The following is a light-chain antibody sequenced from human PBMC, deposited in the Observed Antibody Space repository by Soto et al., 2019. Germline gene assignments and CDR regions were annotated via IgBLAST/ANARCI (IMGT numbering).Light chain of an antibody. J-gene: IGKJ2*01. CDR2: GAS. CDR1: QSVSSN. V-gene: IGKV3-15*01. Sequence: EIVMTQSPATLSVSPGERATLSCRASQSVSSNLAWYQQKPGQAPRLLIYGASTRATGIPARFSVSGSGTEFTLTISSLQSEDFAGYYCQQYNNWPLYTFGQGTKLEIK. CDR3: QQYNNWPLYT.